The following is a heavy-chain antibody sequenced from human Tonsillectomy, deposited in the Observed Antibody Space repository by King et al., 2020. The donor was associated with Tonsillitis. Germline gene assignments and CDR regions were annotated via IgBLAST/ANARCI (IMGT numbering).Heavy chain of an antibody. J-gene: IGHJ6*02. V-gene: IGHV1-69*01. CDR2: IIPMFGSV. D-gene: IGHD3-3*01. CDR1: GGTFTSYA. CDR3: ARAFDFWSGYHIDNYFYAMGV. Sequence: QLVQSGAEVKKPGSSVKVSCQTSGGTFTSYALSWVRQAPGQGLEWMGGIIPMFGSVDYAQKLLGRLTITADDSTNTSSMELSSLRSDDTAVYYCARAFDFWSGYHIDNYFYAMGVWGQGTAVTVSS.